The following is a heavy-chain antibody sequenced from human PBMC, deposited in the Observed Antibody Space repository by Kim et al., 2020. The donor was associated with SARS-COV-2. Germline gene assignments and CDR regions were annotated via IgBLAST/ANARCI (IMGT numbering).Heavy chain of an antibody. CDR3: ARGGLGFEY. CDR2: NST. J-gene: IGHJ4*02. V-gene: IGHV3-74*01. D-gene: IGHD1-26*01. Sequence: NSTNYADSVKGRFTISRDNAKNTLYLQMNGLRAEDTAVYYCARGGLGFEYWGQGTLVTVSS.